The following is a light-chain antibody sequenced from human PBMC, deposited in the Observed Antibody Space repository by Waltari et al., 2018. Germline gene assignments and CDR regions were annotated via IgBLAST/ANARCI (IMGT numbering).Light chain of an antibody. V-gene: IGLV2-23*02. Sequence: QSALTQPASVSGSPGQSITISCTAVTSNVAILHLVPWYQHHPGRNPRLLIYEISQRPSGISNRFSGSKSGNTASLTISGLQPEDEADYFCCSFAGYGIYVFGSGTQVSVL. CDR3: CSFAGYGIYV. CDR1: TSNVAILHL. J-gene: IGLJ1*01. CDR2: EIS.